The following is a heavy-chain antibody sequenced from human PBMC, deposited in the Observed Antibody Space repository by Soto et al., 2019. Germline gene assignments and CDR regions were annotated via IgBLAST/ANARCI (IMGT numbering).Heavy chain of an antibody. CDR2: ISGSGGST. CDR3: AKSPPVTTQFHYYYYMDV. V-gene: IGHV3-23*01. Sequence: PGGPKRLSCTASGFNIINYARSWVRPETGKGLEWVSAISGSGGSTYYADSVKGRFTISRDNSKNTLYLQMNSLRAEDTAVYYCAKSPPVTTQFHYYYYMDVWGKGTTVTVSS. CDR1: GFNIINYA. J-gene: IGHJ6*03. D-gene: IGHD4-4*01.